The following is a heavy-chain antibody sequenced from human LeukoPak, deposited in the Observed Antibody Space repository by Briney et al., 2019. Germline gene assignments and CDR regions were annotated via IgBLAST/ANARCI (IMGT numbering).Heavy chain of an antibody. CDR1: GFTFSSYA. CDR3: ERDLRSGSYFYYYYYYMDV. V-gene: IGHV3-30*04. J-gene: IGHJ6*03. D-gene: IGHD1-26*01. CDR2: ISYDGSNK. Sequence: PGGSLRLSCAASGFTFSSYAMHWVRQAPGKGLEWVAVISYDGSNKYYADSVKGRFTISRDNSNNTLYLQMNSLRAEDTAVYYCERDLRSGSYFYYYYYYMDVWGKGTTVTVSS.